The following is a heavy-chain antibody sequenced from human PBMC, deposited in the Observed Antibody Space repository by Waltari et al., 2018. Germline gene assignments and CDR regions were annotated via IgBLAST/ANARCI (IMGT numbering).Heavy chain of an antibody. Sequence: QLQLQESGPGVVRPSETLSLTCTVSGGSISDHDHYWGWVRQPPGKGLEWIGSAHYRGTAYYSPALTGRVVMSVDTSKNHFSLRLNSMTAADTAVYYCAREAVLYFGELSGEFDYWGQGSLVTVSS. CDR1: GGSISDHDHY. J-gene: IGHJ4*02. CDR2: AHYRGTA. D-gene: IGHD3-10*01. CDR3: AREAVLYFGELSGEFDY. V-gene: IGHV4-39*07.